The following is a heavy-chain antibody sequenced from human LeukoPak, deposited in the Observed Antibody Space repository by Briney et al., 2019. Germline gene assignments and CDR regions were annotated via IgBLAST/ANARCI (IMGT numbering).Heavy chain of an antibody. J-gene: IGHJ3*02. CDR1: GYTXTGYY. D-gene: IGHD4-17*01. CDR3: ARDLTTVTPRAAFDI. Sequence: ASVKVSCKASGYTXTGYYMHGVRQAPGQGLEWMAWINPNSGGTNYAQKFQGRVTMTRDTSISTAYMELSRLRSDDTAVYYCARDLTTVTPRAAFDIWGQGTMVTVSS. CDR2: INPNSGGT. V-gene: IGHV1-2*02.